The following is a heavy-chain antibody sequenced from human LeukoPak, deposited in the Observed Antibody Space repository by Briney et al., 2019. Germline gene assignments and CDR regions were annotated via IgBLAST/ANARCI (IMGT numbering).Heavy chain of an antibody. D-gene: IGHD2-15*01. Sequence: GASVKVSCKASGYTFTSYYMHWVRQAPGQGLEWMGIINPSGGSTSYAQKFQGRVTMTRDTSTSTVYMWLSSLRSEDTAVYYCARVPSRGYCSGGSCYENWFDPWGQGTLVTVSS. J-gene: IGHJ5*02. CDR2: INPSGGST. V-gene: IGHV1-46*01. CDR1: GYTFTSYY. CDR3: ARVPSRGYCSGGSCYENWFDP.